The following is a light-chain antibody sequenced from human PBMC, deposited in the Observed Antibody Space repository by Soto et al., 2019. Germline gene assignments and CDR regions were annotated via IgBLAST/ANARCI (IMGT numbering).Light chain of an antibody. V-gene: IGLV1-40*01. CDR2: GNS. J-gene: IGLJ1*01. CDR3: QSYDSSHNYV. CDR1: SSNIGAGYD. Sequence: QSVLTQPPSASGAPGQRVTISCTGSSSNIGAGYDVHWYQHLPGTAPKLLIYGNSNRPSGVPDRFSGSKSGTSASLAITGLQAEDEADYHCQSYDSSHNYVFGTGTKVTVL.